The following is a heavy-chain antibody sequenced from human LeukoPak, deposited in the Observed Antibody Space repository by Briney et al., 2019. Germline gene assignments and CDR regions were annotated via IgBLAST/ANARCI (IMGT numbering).Heavy chain of an antibody. CDR3: ARVRMVYAMGNWFDP. CDR2: ISTHDGHT. V-gene: IGHV1-18*01. Sequence: ASVKVSCKASDYTFTNYGITWVRQAPGQGLEWMGWISTHDGHTICAQDLQGRVTMTTDTSTTTAYMELRRLKSDDTAVYYCARVRMVYAMGNWFDPWGQGTLVTVSS. J-gene: IGHJ5*02. D-gene: IGHD2-8*01. CDR1: DYTFTNYG.